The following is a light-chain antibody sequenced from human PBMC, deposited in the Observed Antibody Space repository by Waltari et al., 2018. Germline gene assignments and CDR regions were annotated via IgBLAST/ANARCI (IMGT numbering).Light chain of an antibody. CDR1: ELPRKY. J-gene: IGLJ1*01. CDR3: YSSDSTGLRV. V-gene: IGLV3-10*01. Sequence: SYELTQTPSVSVSPGQTARITCSGHELPRKYAYWFQQKSGQAPRLVIYDDTKRPSGIPERFSGSRSGTVATLTITGAQVDDEADYYCYSSDSTGLRVFGGGTTVVVL. CDR2: DDT.